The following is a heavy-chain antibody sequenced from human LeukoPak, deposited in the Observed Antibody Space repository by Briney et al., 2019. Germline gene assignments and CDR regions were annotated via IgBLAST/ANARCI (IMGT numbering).Heavy chain of an antibody. J-gene: IGHJ4*02. CDR3: ARGGLSRYFDWSNLDY. Sequence: GGSLRLSCAASGFTVSSNYMSWVRQAPGKGLEWVSVIYSGGSTYYADSVKGRFTISRDNSKNTLYLQMNSLRAEDTAVYYCARGGLSRYFDWSNLDYWGQGTLVTVSS. CDR2: IYSGGST. D-gene: IGHD3-9*01. V-gene: IGHV3-66*01. CDR1: GFTVSSNY.